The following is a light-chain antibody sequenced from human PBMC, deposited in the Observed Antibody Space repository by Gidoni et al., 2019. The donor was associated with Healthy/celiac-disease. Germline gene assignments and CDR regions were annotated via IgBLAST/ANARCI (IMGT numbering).Light chain of an antibody. J-gene: IGKJ1*01. CDR2: CAP. Sequence: EIVLTQSPGTLSLSPGERATLSCRASQSVSSSYLAWYQQKPGQAPRLLIYCAPSRATGIPDRFSGSGSGTDFTLTISRLEPEDFAVYYCQQYGSSPWRFGQGTKVEIK. V-gene: IGKV3-20*01. CDR1: QSVSSSY. CDR3: QQYGSSPWR.